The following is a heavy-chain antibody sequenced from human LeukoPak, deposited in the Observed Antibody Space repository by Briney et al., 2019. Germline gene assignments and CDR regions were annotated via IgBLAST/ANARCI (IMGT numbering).Heavy chain of an antibody. CDR1: GFTFSSYG. CDR2: IRYDGSNK. V-gene: IGHV3-30*02. J-gene: IGHJ4*02. Sequence: GGSLRLSCAASGFTFSSYGMHWVRQAPGKGLEWVAFIRYDGSNKCYADSVKGRFTISRDNSKNTLYLQMDSLRAEDTAVYYCAKGGGSSWTIDYWGQGTLVTVSS. CDR3: AKGGGSSWTIDY. D-gene: IGHD6-13*01.